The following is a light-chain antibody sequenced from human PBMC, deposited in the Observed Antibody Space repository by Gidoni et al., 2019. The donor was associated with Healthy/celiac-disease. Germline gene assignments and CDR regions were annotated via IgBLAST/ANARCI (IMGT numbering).Light chain of an antibody. Sequence: SSELTQDPAVSVDLGQTVRITCQGDSLRSYYASWYQQKPGQAPVLVIYGKNNRPSGIPDRFSGSSSGNTASLTITGAQAEDEADYYCNSRDSSGNHVVFGGGTKLTV. CDR3: NSRDSSGNHVV. J-gene: IGLJ2*01. CDR2: GKN. CDR1: SLRSYY. V-gene: IGLV3-19*01.